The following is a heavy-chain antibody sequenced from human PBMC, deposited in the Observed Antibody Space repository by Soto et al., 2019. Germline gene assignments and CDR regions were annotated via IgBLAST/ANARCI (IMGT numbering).Heavy chain of an antibody. CDR2: ISYDGSNK. J-gene: IGHJ6*02. V-gene: IGHV3-30-3*01. Sequence: GGSLRLSCAASGFTFSSYAMHWVRQAPGKGLEWVAVISYDGSNKYYADSVKGRFTISRDNSKNTLYLQMNSLRAEDTTVYYCARDCSSTSCPTYGMDVWGQGTTVTVSS. CDR3: ARDCSSTSCPTYGMDV. D-gene: IGHD2-2*01. CDR1: GFTFSSYA.